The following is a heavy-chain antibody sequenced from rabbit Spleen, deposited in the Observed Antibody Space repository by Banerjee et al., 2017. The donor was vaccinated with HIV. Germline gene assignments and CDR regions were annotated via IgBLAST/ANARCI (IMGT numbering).Heavy chain of an antibody. CDR1: GFSLSNNYV. CDR2: IYTGSSAAT. Sequence: QSLEESGGDLVKPEGSLTLTCTASGFSLSNNYVMYWVRQAPGKGLEWIACIYTGSSAATYYASWAKGRFTISKTSSTTVTLQMTSLTAADTATYFCARETSSGLCIISFYFTLWSPGTLVTVS. V-gene: IGHV1S40*01. CDR3: ARETSSGLCIISFYFTL. J-gene: IGHJ4*01. D-gene: IGHD4-1*01.